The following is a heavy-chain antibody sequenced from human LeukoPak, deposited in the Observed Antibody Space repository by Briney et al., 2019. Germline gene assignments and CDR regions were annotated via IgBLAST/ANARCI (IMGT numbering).Heavy chain of an antibody. CDR1: GGSISSGDYY. Sequence: SETLSLTCTVSGGSISSGDYYWSWIRQPPGKGLEWIGYIYYSGSTYYNPSLKSRVTISVDTSKNQFSLKLSSATAADTAVYYCARDKRYCSSTSCYIWGHYYYYMDVWGKGTTVTVSS. CDR3: ARDKRYCSSTSCYIWGHYYYYMDV. D-gene: IGHD2-2*02. CDR2: IYYSGST. J-gene: IGHJ6*03. V-gene: IGHV4-30-4*08.